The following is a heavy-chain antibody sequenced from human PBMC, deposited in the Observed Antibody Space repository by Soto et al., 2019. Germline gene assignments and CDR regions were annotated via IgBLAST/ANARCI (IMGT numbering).Heavy chain of an antibody. D-gene: IGHD3-10*01. CDR3: AKGSGFGELLGNFDY. CDR2: ISGSGGST. V-gene: IGHV3-23*01. CDR1: GFTFSSYA. Sequence: EVQLLESGGGLVQPGGSLRLSCAASGFTFSSYAMSWVRQAPGKGLEWVSAISGSGGSTYYADSAKGRFTISRDNSKNTLYLQMNSLRAEDTAVYYCAKGSGFGELLGNFDYWGQGTLVTVSS. J-gene: IGHJ4*02.